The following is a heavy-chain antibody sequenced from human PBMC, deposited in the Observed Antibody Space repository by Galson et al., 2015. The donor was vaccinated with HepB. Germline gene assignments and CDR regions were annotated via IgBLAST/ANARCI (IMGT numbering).Heavy chain of an antibody. CDR3: ASSMVDTYYYDSSGYYPVDFDY. J-gene: IGHJ4*02. Sequence: SVKVSCKASGYTFTGYYMHWVRQAPGQGLEWMGWINPNSGGTNYAQKFQGRVTMARDTSISTAYMELSRLRSDDTAVYYCASSMVDTYYYDSSGYYPVDFDYWGQGTLVTVSS. D-gene: IGHD3-22*01. CDR2: INPNSGGT. V-gene: IGHV1-2*02. CDR1: GYTFTGYY.